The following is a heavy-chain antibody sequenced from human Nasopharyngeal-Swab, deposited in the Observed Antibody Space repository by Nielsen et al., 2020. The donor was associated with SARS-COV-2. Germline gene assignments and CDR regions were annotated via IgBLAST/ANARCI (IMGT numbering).Heavy chain of an antibody. CDR3: ASWAGSSRDYYGPLDY. J-gene: IGHJ4*02. CDR2: ISGSGNT. Sequence: GESLKISCEASGLTFRDHAMTWVRQAPGKGLEWVSTISGSGNTHYADSVKGRFTISRDNSKNTVFLQMNSLRAEDTAIYSCASWAGSSRDYYGPLDYWGQGNLVTVSS. D-gene: IGHD6-25*01. CDR1: GLTFRDHA. V-gene: IGHV3-23*01.